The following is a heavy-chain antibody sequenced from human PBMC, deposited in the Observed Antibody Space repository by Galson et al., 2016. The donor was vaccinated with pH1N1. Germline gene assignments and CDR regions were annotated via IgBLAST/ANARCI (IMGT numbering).Heavy chain of an antibody. CDR2: INNAGASI. Sequence: SLRLSCAASGFHFSYYWMHWFRQGPEKGLAWVSRINNAGASISSADSVRGRFTISRDNAKNTLYLQMNSLRAEDTAVYYCARDDGYDSSGSYADYWGRGTLVTVSS. J-gene: IGHJ4*02. V-gene: IGHV3-74*01. D-gene: IGHD3-10*01. CDR1: GFHFSYYW. CDR3: ARDDGYDSSGSYADY.